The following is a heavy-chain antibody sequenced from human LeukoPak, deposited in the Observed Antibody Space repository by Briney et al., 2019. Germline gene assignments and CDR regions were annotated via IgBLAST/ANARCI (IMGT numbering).Heavy chain of an antibody. CDR1: GFTFSHYW. Sequence: GRSLRLSCVASGFTFSHYWMSWVRQAPGKGLEWVANIKQDGSEKAYVDSVRGRFTISSDNARNSLYLQMNSLRAEDTAVYYCARDLEYWGQGTLVTVSS. J-gene: IGHJ4*02. V-gene: IGHV3-7*05. CDR2: IKQDGSEK. D-gene: IGHD1-1*01. CDR3: ARDLEY.